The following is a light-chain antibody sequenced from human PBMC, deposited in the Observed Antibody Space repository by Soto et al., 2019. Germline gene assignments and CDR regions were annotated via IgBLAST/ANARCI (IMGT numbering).Light chain of an antibody. CDR1: QSVSSSY. CDR3: QQYGGSPLYT. Sequence: EIVLTQSPGTLSLSPGERATLSCRASQSVSSSYLAWYQLKPGQAPMLLIYGASSRATGIPDRFSGSGSGTDFTLTISRLEPEDFAVYYCQQYGGSPLYTFGQGTKLEIK. CDR2: GAS. J-gene: IGKJ2*01. V-gene: IGKV3-20*01.